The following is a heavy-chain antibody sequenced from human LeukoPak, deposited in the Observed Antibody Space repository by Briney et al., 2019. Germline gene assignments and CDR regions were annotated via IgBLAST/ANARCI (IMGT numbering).Heavy chain of an antibody. V-gene: IGHV3-7*01. CDR2: IKQDGSEK. D-gene: IGHD6-6*01. Sequence: GGSLRLSCAASGFTFSSYWMSWVRQAPGKGLGWVANIKQDGSEKYYVDSVKGRFTISRGNAKNSLYLQMNSLRAEDTAVYYCAKSYSSSPGDFDYWGQGTLVTVSS. CDR3: AKSYSSSPGDFDY. J-gene: IGHJ4*02. CDR1: GFTFSSYW.